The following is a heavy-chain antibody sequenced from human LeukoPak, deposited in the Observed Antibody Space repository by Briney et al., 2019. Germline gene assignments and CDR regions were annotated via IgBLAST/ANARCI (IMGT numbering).Heavy chain of an antibody. CDR2: IYTTGST. J-gene: IGHJ4*02. V-gene: IGHV4-4*07. Sequence: SETLSLTCTVSGGSISGYYWSWIRQLAGKGLEWIGRIYTTGSTNYNPSLKGRVTMSVDTSKNQFSLRLTSLTAADTAVYYCTRAGYGDYGAVDSWGQGTLVTVSS. CDR1: GGSISGYY. D-gene: IGHD4-17*01. CDR3: TRAGYGDYGAVDS.